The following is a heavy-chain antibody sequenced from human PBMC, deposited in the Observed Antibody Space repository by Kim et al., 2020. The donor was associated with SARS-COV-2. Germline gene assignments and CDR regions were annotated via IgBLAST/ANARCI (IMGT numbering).Heavy chain of an antibody. D-gene: IGHD3-3*01. Sequence: SETLSLTCAVYGGSFSGYHWSWIRQPPGKGLEWIGEINHSGSTNYNPSLKSRVTISVDTSKNQFSLKLSSVTAADTAMYYCAQNPGSGYDYWGQGTLVTVSS. CDR3: AQNPGSGYDY. J-gene: IGHJ4*02. CDR1: GGSFSGYH. V-gene: IGHV4-34*01. CDR2: INHSGST.